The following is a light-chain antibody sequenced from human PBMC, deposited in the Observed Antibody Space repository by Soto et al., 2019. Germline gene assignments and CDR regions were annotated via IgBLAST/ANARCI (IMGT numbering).Light chain of an antibody. CDR3: QQYGSSPRT. CDR2: GAS. Sequence: EIVLTQSPGTLSLSPGERATLSCRASQSVSRSYLAWYQQKPGQAPRLLIYGASRRATGFPARFSGSGSGTDFTLTISRLEPEDFAVYYCQQYGSSPRTFGQGTKVAIK. V-gene: IGKV3-20*01. CDR1: QSVSRSY. J-gene: IGKJ1*01.